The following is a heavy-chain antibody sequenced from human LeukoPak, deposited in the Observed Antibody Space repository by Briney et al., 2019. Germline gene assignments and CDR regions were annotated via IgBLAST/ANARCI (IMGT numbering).Heavy chain of an antibody. V-gene: IGHV1-2*02. CDR1: GYTFTGYY. J-gene: IGHJ4*02. D-gene: IGHD3-10*01. Sequence: ASVKVSCKASGYTFTGYYMHWVRQAPGQGLEWMGWIDPNSGDTNFAQKFQGRVTMTRDTSISTAYMEVSRLRFDDTAMYYCAREVGYLLGEYRLGFWGPGTLVTVSS. CDR3: AREVGYLLGEYRLGF. CDR2: IDPNSGDT.